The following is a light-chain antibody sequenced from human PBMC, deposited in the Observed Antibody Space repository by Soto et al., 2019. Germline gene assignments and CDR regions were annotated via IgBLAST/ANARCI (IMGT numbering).Light chain of an antibody. CDR1: QSISSN. CDR3: QQYNKWPPLT. V-gene: IGKV3-15*01. J-gene: IGKJ4*01. Sequence: EIVMTQSPATLSVSPGERATLSCRASQSISSNLAWYQQKPGQAPRLLIYSASTRATGIPARFSGSGSGTEFTLTISSLQSEDFAVNYCQQYNKWPPLTFGGGTKVDIK. CDR2: SAS.